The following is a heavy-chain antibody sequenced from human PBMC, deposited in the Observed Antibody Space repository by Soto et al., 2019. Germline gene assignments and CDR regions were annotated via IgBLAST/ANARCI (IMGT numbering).Heavy chain of an antibody. CDR3: ARSSHKESWFGP. D-gene: IGHD6-13*01. CDR1: NGSISNFY. J-gene: IGHJ5*02. Sequence: SETLSLTSTVSNGSISNFYWNWIRQSAGKGLEWIGRIHGSGSATYNPSLRSRVTMSVDTSKNQFSLKVNSVTGADTAVYYCARSSHKESWFGPWGQGTLVTVSS. CDR2: IHGSGSA. V-gene: IGHV4-4*07.